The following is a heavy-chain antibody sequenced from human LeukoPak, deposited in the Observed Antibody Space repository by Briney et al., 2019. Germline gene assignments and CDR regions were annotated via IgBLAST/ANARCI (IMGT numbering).Heavy chain of an antibody. V-gene: IGHV4-39*01. CDR3: ARRGDGYNPPYYFDS. J-gene: IGHJ4*02. CDR2: IYYSGSA. Sequence: SETLSLTCTVSGGSISSRRYYWGWIRQPPGKGLEWIGSIYYSGSAYYTPSLKSRVTISVDTSKNQFSLKLSSVTAADPAVYYCARRGDGYNPPYYFDSWGQGTLVTVSS. D-gene: IGHD5-24*01. CDR1: GGSISSRRYY.